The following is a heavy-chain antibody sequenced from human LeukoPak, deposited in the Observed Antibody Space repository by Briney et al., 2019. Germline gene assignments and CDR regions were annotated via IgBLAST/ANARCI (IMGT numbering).Heavy chain of an antibody. CDR2: ISSSSTYI. CDR1: GFTFSTYS. V-gene: IGHV3-21*01. D-gene: IGHD6-13*01. J-gene: IGHJ3*02. Sequence: SGGSLRLSCAASGFTFSTYSMNWVRQAPGKGLEWVSSISSSSTYISYADSVKGRFTISRDNAKNSLYLQMNSLRAEDTAVYYCARGWVTYSSSSLPDAFDIWGQGTMVTVSS. CDR3: ARGWVTYSSSSLPDAFDI.